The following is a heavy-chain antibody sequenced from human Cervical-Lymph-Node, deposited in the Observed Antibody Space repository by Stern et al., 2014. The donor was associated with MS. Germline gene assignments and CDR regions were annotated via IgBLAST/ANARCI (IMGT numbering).Heavy chain of an antibody. V-gene: IGHV1-69*06. J-gene: IGHJ4*02. D-gene: IGHD2-2*01. CDR3: AGPRYAF. CDR1: GGSFIHYA. Sequence: QVQLVQSGPEVKKPGSSVKVSCKASGGSFIHYAITWVRQAPGQRPEWMGDISPMVSTSNYAQKFQGRVTITADKSTTTAYMEINSLTSEDTAVYYCAGPRYAFWGQGTLVIVSS. CDR2: ISPMVSTS.